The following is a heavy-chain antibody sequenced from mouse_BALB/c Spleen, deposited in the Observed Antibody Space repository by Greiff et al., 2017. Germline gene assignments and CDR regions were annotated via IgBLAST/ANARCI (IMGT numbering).Heavy chain of an antibody. V-gene: IGHV3-2*02. Sequence: DVQLQESGPGLVKPSQSLSLTCTVTGYSITSDYAWNWIRQFPGNKLEWMGYISYSGSTSYNPSLKSRISITRDTSKNQFFLQLNSVTTEDTATYYCASGITTGFAYWGQGTLVTVSA. D-gene: IGHD2-4*01. J-gene: IGHJ3*01. CDR1: GYSITSDYA. CDR3: ASGITTGFAY. CDR2: ISYSGST.